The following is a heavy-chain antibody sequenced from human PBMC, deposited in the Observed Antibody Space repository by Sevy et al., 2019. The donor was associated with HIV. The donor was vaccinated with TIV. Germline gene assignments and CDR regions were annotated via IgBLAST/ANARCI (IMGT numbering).Heavy chain of an antibody. CDR1: GASISGTNW. CDR3: ARDELTMIVGEHAFDI. Sequence: SETLSLTCDVSGASISGTNWWSWVRQPPGKGLEWIGEIYHSGSTNFNPSLKRRVIMSVDKSKNQFSLKLSSVTAADTAVYYCARDELTMIVGEHAFDIWGQGTMVTVSS. V-gene: IGHV4-4*02. D-gene: IGHD3-22*01. J-gene: IGHJ3*02. CDR2: IYHSGST.